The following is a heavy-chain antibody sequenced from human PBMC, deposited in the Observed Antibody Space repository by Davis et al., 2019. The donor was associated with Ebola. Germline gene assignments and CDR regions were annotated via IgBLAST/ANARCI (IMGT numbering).Heavy chain of an antibody. CDR1: GYTFTSYA. CDR3: ARNMGMVNPYGMDV. D-gene: IGHD4/OR15-4a*01. Sequence: AASVKVSCKASGYTFTSYAMHWVRQAPGQRLEWMGWINAGNGNTKYSQKFQGRVTITRDTSASTAYMELSSLRSEDTAVYYCARNMGMVNPYGMDVWGKGTTVTVSS. V-gene: IGHV1-3*01. J-gene: IGHJ6*04. CDR2: INAGNGNT.